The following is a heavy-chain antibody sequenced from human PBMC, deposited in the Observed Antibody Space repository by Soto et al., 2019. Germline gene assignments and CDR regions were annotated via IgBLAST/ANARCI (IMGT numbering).Heavy chain of an antibody. V-gene: IGHV3-23*01. D-gene: IGHD2-8*01. CDR3: AKTPRVYAIVQYWFDP. J-gene: IGHJ5*02. Sequence: EVQLLESGGGLVQPGGSLRLSCAASGFTFSSYAMSWVRQAPGKGLEWVSAISGSGGSTYYADSVKGRFTISRDNSKNTLYLQMSSLRAEATAVYYGAKTPRVYAIVQYWFDPWGQGTLVTVSS. CDR1: GFTFSSYA. CDR2: ISGSGGST.